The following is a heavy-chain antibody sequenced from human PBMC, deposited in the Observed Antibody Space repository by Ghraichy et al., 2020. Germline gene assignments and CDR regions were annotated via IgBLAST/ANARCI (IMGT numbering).Heavy chain of an antibody. J-gene: IGHJ3*02. CDR2: ISGSGGST. CDR1: GFTFSSYA. D-gene: IGHD5-24*01. CDR3: AKEGTVEMATIGAFDI. Sequence: GGSLRLSCAASGFTFSSYAMSWVRQAPGKGLEWVSAISGSGGSTYYADSVKGRFTISRDNSKNTLYLQMNSLRAEDTAVYYCAKEGTVEMATIGAFDIWGQGTMVTVSS. V-gene: IGHV3-23*01.